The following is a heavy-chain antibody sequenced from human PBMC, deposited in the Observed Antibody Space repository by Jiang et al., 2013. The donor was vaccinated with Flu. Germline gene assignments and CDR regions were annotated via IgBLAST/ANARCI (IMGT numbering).Heavy chain of an antibody. V-gene: IGHV3-72*01. Sequence: GLVQPGGSLRLSCAASGFTFSDHYMDWVRQAPGKGLEWVGRTRNKANSYTTEYAASVKGRFTISRDDSKNSLYLQMNSLKTEDTAVYYCATHYYDSSGYSHFAAFDIWGQGTMVTVSS. J-gene: IGHJ3*02. D-gene: IGHD3-22*01. CDR2: TRNKANSYTT. CDR1: GFTFSDHY. CDR3: ATHYYDSSGYSHFAAFDI.